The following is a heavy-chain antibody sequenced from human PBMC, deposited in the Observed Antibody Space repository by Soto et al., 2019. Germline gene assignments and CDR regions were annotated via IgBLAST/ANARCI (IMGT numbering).Heavy chain of an antibody. Sequence: EVQLLESGGGLVQPGGSLRLSCAASGFTFNIYAMSWVRQAPGKGLEWVSAISGSGGGTYYADSVEGRFTISRDDSNHTLYLPMSSLRAEDTTVSYCANCGYDSSGGLLRYFQPWAQGSMVTVSS. CDR2: ISGSGGGT. CDR1: GFTFNIYA. D-gene: IGHD3-22*01. J-gene: IGHJ1*01. CDR3: ANCGYDSSGGLLRYFQP. V-gene: IGHV3-23*01.